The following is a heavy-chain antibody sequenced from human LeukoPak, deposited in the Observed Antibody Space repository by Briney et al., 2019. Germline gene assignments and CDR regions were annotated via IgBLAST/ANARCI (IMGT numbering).Heavy chain of an antibody. D-gene: IGHD2-21*01. CDR2: IKQDGTKK. J-gene: IGHJ4*02. V-gene: IGHV3-7*01. CDR3: ARVGIVSYFDY. CDR1: GFTFSGYW. Sequence: GGSLRLSCVASGFTFSGYWMAWVRQALGKGLEWVADIKQDGTKKFYVDSVKGRFTISRDNAKNSLYLQMNSLRAEDTAVYYCARVGIVSYFDYWGQGTLVTVSS.